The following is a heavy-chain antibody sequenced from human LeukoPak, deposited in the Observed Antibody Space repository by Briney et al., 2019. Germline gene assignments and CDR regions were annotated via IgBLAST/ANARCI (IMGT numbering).Heavy chain of an antibody. Sequence: PGGSLRLSCAASGVTFSSYWMYWVRHAPAQGLVWVSRINSDGSSTNYADSVQGRFTISRDNANNTLYLQINRLRVEDTAVYYCARPRYSGSYFEYWGRGTLVTVSS. D-gene: IGHD1-26*01. V-gene: IGHV3-74*01. J-gene: IGHJ4*02. CDR1: GVTFSSYW. CDR2: INSDGSST. CDR3: ARPRYSGSYFEY.